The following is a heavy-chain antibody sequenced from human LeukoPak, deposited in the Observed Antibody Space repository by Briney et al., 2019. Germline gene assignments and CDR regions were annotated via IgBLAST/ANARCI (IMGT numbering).Heavy chain of an antibody. D-gene: IGHD6-19*01. J-gene: IGHJ4*02. CDR3: ARRSGIAVAGAFDY. V-gene: IGHV3-23*01. Sequence: GGTLRLSCAASGFTFSSYGMSWVRQAPGKGLEWVSAISGSGGSTFYADSVKGRFTISRDNSKNTLYLQMNSLRAEDTAVYYCARRSGIAVAGAFDYWGQGTLVTVSS. CDR2: ISGSGGST. CDR1: GFTFSSYG.